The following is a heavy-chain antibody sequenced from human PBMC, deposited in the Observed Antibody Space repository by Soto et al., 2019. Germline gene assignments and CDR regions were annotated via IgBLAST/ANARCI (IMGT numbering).Heavy chain of an antibody. CDR1: GYNFAGYW. CDR3: ARGGVSTRTFDY. CDR2: IYPSDPDT. Sequence: GECVKISCNGSGYNFAGYWIAWVRHMPGKGLELMGIIYPSDPDTRYRPSFQGQVTISADKSISSAYLQWSSLRASDTAMYYCARGGVSTRTFDYWGQGTPVTVSS. V-gene: IGHV5-51*01. J-gene: IGHJ4*02. D-gene: IGHD3-3*01.